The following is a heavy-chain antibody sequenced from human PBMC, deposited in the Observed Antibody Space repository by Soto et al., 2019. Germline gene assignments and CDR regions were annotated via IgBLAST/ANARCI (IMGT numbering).Heavy chain of an antibody. D-gene: IGHD1-26*01. Sequence: QVQLQESGPGLVKPSQTLSLTCTVSGGSISSGGYYWSWIRQHPGKGLEWIGYIYYSGSTYYNPSCKSRVTISVDTSKNQFALKLSSVTAADTAVYYCARGSQWELPVGGDAFDIWGQGTMVTVSS. J-gene: IGHJ3*02. V-gene: IGHV4-31*03. CDR1: GGSISSGGYY. CDR3: ARGSQWELPVGGDAFDI. CDR2: IYYSGST.